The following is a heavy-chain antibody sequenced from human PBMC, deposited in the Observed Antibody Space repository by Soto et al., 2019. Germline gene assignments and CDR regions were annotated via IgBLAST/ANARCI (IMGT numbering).Heavy chain of an antibody. J-gene: IGHJ4*02. CDR3: ASEWIHGY. Sequence: QVQPQESGPGLVKPSGTLSLTCAVSGGSISSSKWWSWVHQPPGKGLEWIGEIDHSGSTNYNPSLKSRVTISVDKSENQVSLKLNSVTAADTAVYYCASEWIHGYWGQGTLVTVSS. CDR2: IDHSGST. D-gene: IGHD5-18*01. V-gene: IGHV4-4*02. CDR1: GGSISSSKW.